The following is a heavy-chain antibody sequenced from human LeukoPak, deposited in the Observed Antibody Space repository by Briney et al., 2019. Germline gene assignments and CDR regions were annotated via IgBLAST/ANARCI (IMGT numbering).Heavy chain of an antibody. CDR1: GFTFDDYG. D-gene: IGHD5-12*01. CDR2: IRYDGSNK. CDR3: AKGGGYEAQYYYYYLDV. Sequence: GGSLRLSCAASGFTFDDYGMSWVRQAPGKGLEWVAFIRYDGSNKYYADSVKGRFTISRDNSKNTLYLQMKSLRAEDTAVYYCAKGGGYEAQYYYYYLDVWGKGTTVTISS. V-gene: IGHV3-30*02. J-gene: IGHJ6*03.